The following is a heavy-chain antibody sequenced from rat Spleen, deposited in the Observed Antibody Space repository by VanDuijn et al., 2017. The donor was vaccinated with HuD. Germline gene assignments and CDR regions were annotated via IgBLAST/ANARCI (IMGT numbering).Heavy chain of an antibody. CDR3: ARDLGGAVD. CDR2: IWKTGGT. CDR1: GFSLTSYN. J-gene: IGHJ2*01. V-gene: IGHV2-41*01. Sequence: QVQLKESGPGLVQSSQTLSLTCIVAGFSLTSYNVHWVRQPPGKGLEWMGVIWKTGGTRYNSALKSRLSISKDTSKNQVFLNVNSLQTEDTATYFCARDLGGAVDWGQGVMVTVSS. D-gene: IGHD4-6*01.